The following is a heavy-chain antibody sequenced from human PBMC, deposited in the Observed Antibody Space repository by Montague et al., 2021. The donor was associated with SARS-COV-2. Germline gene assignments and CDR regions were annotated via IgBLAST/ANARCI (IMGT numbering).Heavy chain of an antibody. J-gene: IGHJ4*02. CDR3: ARDPRYSLSWSFDY. D-gene: IGHD6-13*01. V-gene: IGHV6-1*01. CDR1: GDSVAIITPA. CDR2: TYYRFKRYY. Sequence: CAISGDSVAIITPACNSIRHTPSSGLDWLGRTYYRFKRYYDYAVSVRSRMTISPDTSKNQFSLQLSSVTPEDRAVYYCARDPRYSLSWSFDYWGQGTLVTVSS.